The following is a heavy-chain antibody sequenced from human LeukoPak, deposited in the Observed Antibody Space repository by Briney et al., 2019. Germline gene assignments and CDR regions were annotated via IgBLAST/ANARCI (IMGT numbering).Heavy chain of an antibody. D-gene: IGHD3-22*01. V-gene: IGHV1-69*05. CDR3: ASLSGDYGSSAHPYYFDY. Sequence: SVKVSCKASGATFSSYAISWVRQAPGQGLEWMGGIIPIFGTANYAQKFQGRVTITTDESTSTAYMELSSLRSEDTAVYYCASLSGDYGSSAHPYYFDYWGQGTLVTVSS. CDR1: GATFSSYA. CDR2: IIPIFGTA. J-gene: IGHJ4*02.